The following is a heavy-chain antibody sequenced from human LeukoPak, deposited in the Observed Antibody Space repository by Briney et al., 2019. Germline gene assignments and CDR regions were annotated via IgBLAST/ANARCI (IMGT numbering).Heavy chain of an antibody. V-gene: IGHV3-33*01. J-gene: IGHJ4*02. Sequence: GGSLRLSCAASGLTFSSYGMHWVRQAPGKGLEWVAVIWYDGSNKYYADSVKGRFTISRDNSKNTLYLQMNSLRAEDTAVNYYESTVRGYSYGYWSDLYYFDYWGQGTLVTVSS. CDR1: GLTFSSYG. CDR2: IWYDGSNK. CDR3: ESTVRGYSYGYWSDLYYFDY. D-gene: IGHD5-18*01.